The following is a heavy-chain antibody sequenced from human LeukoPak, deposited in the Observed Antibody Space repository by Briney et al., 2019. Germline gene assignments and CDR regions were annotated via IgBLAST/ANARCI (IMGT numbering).Heavy chain of an antibody. Sequence: PGGSLRLSCAASGFSFSSYAMSWVRQAPGKGLEWVSSISASGNNKYYGDSVRGRFTISRDNSKNTLYLQMNSLRAEDTAVYYCARDGPSGAPFDYWGQGTLVTVSS. J-gene: IGHJ4*02. CDR1: GFSFSSYA. D-gene: IGHD1-26*01. CDR3: ARDGPSGAPFDY. CDR2: ISASGNNK. V-gene: IGHV3-23*01.